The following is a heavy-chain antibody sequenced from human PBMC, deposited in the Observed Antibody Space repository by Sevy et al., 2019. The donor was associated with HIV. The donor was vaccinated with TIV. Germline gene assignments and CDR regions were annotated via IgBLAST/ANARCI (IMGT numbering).Heavy chain of an antibody. CDR2: ISYDGSKK. CDR3: AKLRSAFGPLDD. D-gene: IGHD3-16*01. Sequence: GGSLRLSCAASGFTFSSHGMHWVRQAPGKGLEWVAFISYDGSKKYYTDSVKGRFTISRDNSKNTVDLQMNSLRAEDTAVYSCAKLRSAFGPLDDWGQGTLVTVSS. J-gene: IGHJ4*02. V-gene: IGHV3-30*18. CDR1: GFTFSSHG.